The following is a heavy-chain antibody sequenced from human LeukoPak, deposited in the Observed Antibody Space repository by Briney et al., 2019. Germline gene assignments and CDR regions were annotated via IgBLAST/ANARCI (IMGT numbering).Heavy chain of an antibody. CDR3: ARARGRYSSGWYYFDY. CDR2: INPNSGGT. V-gene: IGHV1-2*02. D-gene: IGHD6-19*01. CDR1: GYTFTGYY. J-gene: IGHJ4*02. Sequence: ASVKVSCEASGYTFTGYYMHWVRQAPGQGLEWMGWINPNSGGTNYAQKFQGRVTMTRDTSISTAYMELSRLRSDDTAVYYCARARGRYSSGWYYFDYWGQGTLVTVSS.